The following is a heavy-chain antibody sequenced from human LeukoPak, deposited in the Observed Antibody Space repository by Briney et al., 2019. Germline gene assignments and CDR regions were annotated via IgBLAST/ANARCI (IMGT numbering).Heavy chain of an antibody. J-gene: IGHJ4*02. CDR3: AKDKMDIVATYYFDY. D-gene: IGHD5-12*01. CDR2: ISHDGNKN. Sequence: GGSLRLSCAASGFTFSSFAMHWVRQAPGKGLEWVAVISHDGNKNNHTDSVKGRFTISRDNSKNTLYLQMNSLRAEDTAVYYCAKDKMDIVATYYFDYWGQGTLVTVSS. CDR1: GFTFSSFA. V-gene: IGHV3-30*04.